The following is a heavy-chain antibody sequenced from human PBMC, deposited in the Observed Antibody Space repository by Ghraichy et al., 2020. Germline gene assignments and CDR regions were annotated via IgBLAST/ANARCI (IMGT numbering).Heavy chain of an antibody. D-gene: IGHD3-3*01. V-gene: IGHV4-34*01. Sequence: SETLSLTCAVYGGSFSGYYWSWIRQPPGKGLEWIGEINHSGSTNYNPSLKSRVTISVDTSKNQFSLKLSSVTAADTAVYYCARGLGIFGVVSPYYYMDVWGKGTTVTVSS. CDR2: INHSGST. CDR3: ARGLGIFGVVSPYYYMDV. CDR1: GGSFSGYY. J-gene: IGHJ6*03.